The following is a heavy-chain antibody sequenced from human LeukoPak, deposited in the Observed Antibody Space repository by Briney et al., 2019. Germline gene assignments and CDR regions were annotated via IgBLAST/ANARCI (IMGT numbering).Heavy chain of an antibody. D-gene: IGHD3-10*01. CDR2: IYPGDSDT. Sequence: GESLKISCKGSGYSFTSYWIGWVRQMPGKGLEWMGIIYPGDSDTRYSPSFQGQVTISADKSISTAYLQWSSLEASDTAMYYCARLAYYGSGPLHGMDVWGQGTTVTVSS. CDR3: ARLAYYGSGPLHGMDV. J-gene: IGHJ6*02. V-gene: IGHV5-51*01. CDR1: GYSFTSYW.